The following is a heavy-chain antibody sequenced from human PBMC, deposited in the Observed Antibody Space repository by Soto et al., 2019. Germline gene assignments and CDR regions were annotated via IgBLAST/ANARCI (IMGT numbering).Heavy chain of an antibody. D-gene: IGHD6-19*01. Sequence: QVQLVQSGAEVKKPGSSVKVSCKASGGTFSSYAISWVRQAPGQGLEWMGGIIPIFGTANYAQKFQGRVTITADESTSTADMELSSLRSEDTAVYYCASKGTGIAVDWYFDLWGRGTLVTVSS. J-gene: IGHJ2*01. CDR3: ASKGTGIAVDWYFDL. CDR2: IIPIFGTA. V-gene: IGHV1-69*12. CDR1: GGTFSSYA.